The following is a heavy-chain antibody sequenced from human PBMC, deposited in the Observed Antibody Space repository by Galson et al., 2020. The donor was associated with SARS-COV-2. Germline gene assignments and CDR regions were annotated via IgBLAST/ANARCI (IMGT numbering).Heavy chain of an antibody. V-gene: IGHV4-39*07. J-gene: IGHJ4*02. D-gene: IGHD3-3*01. Sequence: SETLSLTCSVSGGSISGGSYYWGWIRQPPGKGLEWIGSIYYSGSTNHNPSLKSRVTMSVNTSKKQFSLQLSSVTAADTAVYYCARDFGSGGWYFDYWGQVTLVTVSS. CDR1: GGSISGGSYY. CDR3: ARDFGSGGWYFDY. CDR2: IYYSGST.